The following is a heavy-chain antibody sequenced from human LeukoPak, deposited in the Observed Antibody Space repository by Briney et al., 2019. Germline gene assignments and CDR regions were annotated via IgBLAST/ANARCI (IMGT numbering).Heavy chain of an antibody. D-gene: IGHD5-12*01. CDR1: GFRFSDYW. J-gene: IGHJ4*02. Sequence: GGCLRLSCAASGFRFSDYWMTWVRQAPGKGLEWVANIKRDGSEKFYVDSVKGRFTISRDNAKNSLYLQMNSLRAEDTAVYFCARDAGNSGYDLFDYWGQGTLVTVSS. CDR2: IKRDGSEK. CDR3: ARDAGNSGYDLFDY. V-gene: IGHV3-7*04.